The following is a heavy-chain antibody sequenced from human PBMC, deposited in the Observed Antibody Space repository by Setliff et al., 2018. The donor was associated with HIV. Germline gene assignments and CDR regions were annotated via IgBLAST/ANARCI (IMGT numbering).Heavy chain of an antibody. Sequence: ASETLSLTCAVYGGSFSGYYWSWIRQPPGKGLEWIGEINHSGSTKYNPSLKSRVTISVDTSKNQFSLNLSSVTAADTAVYYCARGGENMKNYYYYYMDVWGKGTTVTV. CDR2: INHSGST. CDR3: ARGGENMKNYYYYYMDV. J-gene: IGHJ6*03. V-gene: IGHV4-34*01. CDR1: GGSFSGYY. D-gene: IGHD3-16*01.